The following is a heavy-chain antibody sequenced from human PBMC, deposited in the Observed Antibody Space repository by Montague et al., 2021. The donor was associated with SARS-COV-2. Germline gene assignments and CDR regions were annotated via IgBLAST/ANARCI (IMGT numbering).Heavy chain of an antibody. Sequence: SETLSLTCTVSGGSISSYYWRWIRQPPGKGLEWIGYIYYSGSTNXNPSLKSRVTISVDTSKNQFSLKLSSVTAADTAVYYCASQEVDTAMDRNYYYYGMDVWGQGTTVTVSS. V-gene: IGHV4-59*01. CDR2: IYYSGST. D-gene: IGHD5-18*01. CDR3: ASQEVDTAMDRNYYYYGMDV. CDR1: GGSISSYY. J-gene: IGHJ6*02.